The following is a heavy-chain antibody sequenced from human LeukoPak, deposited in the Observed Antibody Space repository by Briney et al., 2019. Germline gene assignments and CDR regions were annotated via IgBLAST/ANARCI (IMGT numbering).Heavy chain of an antibody. J-gene: IGHJ4*02. CDR3: ARVNIVVPAAPFDY. D-gene: IGHD2-2*01. CDR1: GGSFSGYY. V-gene: IGHV4-34*01. CDR2: INHSGST. Sequence: PSETLSLTCAVYGGSFSGYYWSWIRQPPGKGLEWIGEINHSGSTNYNPSLKSRVTISVDTSKNQFSLKLSSVTAADTAVYYCARVNIVVPAAPFDYWAREPWSPSPQ.